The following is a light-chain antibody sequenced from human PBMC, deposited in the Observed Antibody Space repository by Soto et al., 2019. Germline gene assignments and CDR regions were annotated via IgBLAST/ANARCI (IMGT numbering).Light chain of an antibody. V-gene: IGLV2-14*01. J-gene: IGLJ1*01. Sequence: QSVLTQPASVSGSPGQSITISCTGTSSDVGGYNFVSWYQQHPGRAPKLLIYEVSRRPSGVSNRLSGSKSGDTASLTISGPQDEEEADSYRYSYRGYYTRVFGTGSKVTV. CDR1: SSDVGGYNF. CDR3: YSYRGYYTRV. CDR2: EVS.